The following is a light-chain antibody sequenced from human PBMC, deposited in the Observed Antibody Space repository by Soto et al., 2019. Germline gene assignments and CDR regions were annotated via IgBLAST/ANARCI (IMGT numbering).Light chain of an antibody. CDR2: EVS. J-gene: IGLJ1*01. Sequence: QSVLTQPPSASGSPGQSVTISCTGTSSDVGGCKFVSWYQQYPGKAPKLIIYEVSKRPSGVPDRLSGSKSGNTASLTVSGQLDEEAADDSCRSCSVSNYPYVFGTGTKVTVL. V-gene: IGLV2-8*01. CDR3: RSCSVSNYPYV. CDR1: SSDVGGCKF.